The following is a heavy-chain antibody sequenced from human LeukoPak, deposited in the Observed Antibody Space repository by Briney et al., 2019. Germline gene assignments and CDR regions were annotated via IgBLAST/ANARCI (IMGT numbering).Heavy chain of an antibody. CDR1: GFTFSDYY. D-gene: IGHD6-19*01. Sequence: PGGSLRLSCAASGFTFSDYYMNWIRQAPGKGLEWVSYITSGSSYTNYADSVKGRFTISRDNAKNSLYLQMNSLRAEDTAVYYCARELYSSGWHGVDSWGQGTWSPSPQ. V-gene: IGHV3-11*05. CDR2: ITSGSSYT. CDR3: ARELYSSGWHGVDS. J-gene: IGHJ4*02.